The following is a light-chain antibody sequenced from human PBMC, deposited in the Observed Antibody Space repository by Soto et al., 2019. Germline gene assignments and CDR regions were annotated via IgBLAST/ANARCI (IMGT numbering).Light chain of an antibody. V-gene: IGKV1D-13*01. CDR3: QQFNNYLLT. CDR1: QGISSA. CDR2: DDS. J-gene: IGKJ4*01. Sequence: AIQLTQSPSSLSASVGDRVTITCRASQGISSALAWYQQKPGKAPKLLIYDDSSLESGVPSRFSGSGSGTDFTLPISSLQPEDFATYYCQQFNNYLLTSGGGTKVEIK.